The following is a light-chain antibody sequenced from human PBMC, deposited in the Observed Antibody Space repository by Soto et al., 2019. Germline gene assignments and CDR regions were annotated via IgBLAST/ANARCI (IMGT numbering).Light chain of an antibody. V-gene: IGKV3-20*01. CDR1: QSISSSY. Sequence: EIVLTQSPGTLSLSPGERATLSCRASQSISSSYLAWYQQKPGQAPRLLIYAASSRATGIPDRFSGSGSGTDFTLTISILEPEDVAVYYCQQYGSSSYTFGQGTQLEIK. CDR2: AAS. CDR3: QQYGSSSYT. J-gene: IGKJ2*01.